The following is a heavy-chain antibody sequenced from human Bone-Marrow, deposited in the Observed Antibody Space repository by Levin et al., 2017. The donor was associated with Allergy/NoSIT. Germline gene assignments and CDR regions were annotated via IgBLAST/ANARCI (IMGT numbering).Heavy chain of an antibody. Sequence: PSETLSLTCTVSGGSISSNRYYWGWIRQPPGKGLEWIGNIYYSGNTYYNPSLKSRVTISVDTSKNQFSLTLSSVTAADTAVYYCAPLVIPHIYYYYMNIWGKGTTVTVSS. CDR3: APLVIPHIYYYYMNI. CDR2: IYYSGNT. V-gene: IGHV4-39*01. D-gene: IGHD2-2*01. J-gene: IGHJ6*03. CDR1: GGSISSNRYY.